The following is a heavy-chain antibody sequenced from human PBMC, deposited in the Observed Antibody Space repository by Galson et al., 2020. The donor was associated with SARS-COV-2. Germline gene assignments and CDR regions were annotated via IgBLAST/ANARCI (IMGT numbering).Heavy chain of an antibody. CDR1: GFTFSSYS. J-gene: IGHJ4*02. CDR3: TRDRYGDYLVDF. V-gene: IGHV3-48*02. CDR2: ISSSGSNI. Sequence: TGGSLRLSCAASGFTFSSYSMNWVRQAPGKGLEWLSYISSSGSNIYYVDSVKGRFTISRDNGQNSLHLQMNSLREEDTAVYYCTRDRYGDYLVDFWGQGTLVTVAS. D-gene: IGHD4-17*01.